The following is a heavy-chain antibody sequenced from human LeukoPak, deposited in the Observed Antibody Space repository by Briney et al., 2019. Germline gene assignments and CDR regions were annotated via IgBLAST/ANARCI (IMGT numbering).Heavy chain of an antibody. J-gene: IGHJ6*02. CDR3: ARVERLRLGELSAPWAMDV. V-gene: IGHV3-48*03. CDR1: GFTFSSYE. Sequence: PGGSLRLSCAASGFTFSSYEIQWVHQAPGKGLEWISYGSQSGATTYFADSVKGRFIISRDNAKNSLYMQMNSLRAEDTAVYYCARVERLRLGELSAPWAMDVWGQGTTVTVSS. D-gene: IGHD3-16*02. CDR2: GSQSGATT.